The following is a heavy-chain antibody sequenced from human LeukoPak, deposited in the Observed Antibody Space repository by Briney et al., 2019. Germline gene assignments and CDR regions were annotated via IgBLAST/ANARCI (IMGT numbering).Heavy chain of an antibody. D-gene: IGHD5-12*01. Sequence: PSETLSLTCTDSGGSINSYYWNWIRQPPGKGLEWIAYIYTGEGTKSNSNPSLKSRVTISVDTSKNQFSLKLSSVTAADTAVYYCARGRGTGGGYDLQVHFDYWGQGTLVTVSS. V-gene: IGHV4-4*09. CDR3: ARGRGTGGGYDLQVHFDY. CDR1: GGSINSYY. CDR2: IYTGEGTKS. J-gene: IGHJ4*02.